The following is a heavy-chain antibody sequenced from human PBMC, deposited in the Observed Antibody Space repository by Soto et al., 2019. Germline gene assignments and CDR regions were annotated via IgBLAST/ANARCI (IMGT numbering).Heavy chain of an antibody. CDR3: ARGGWRQIDY. D-gene: IGHD3-3*01. CDR1: GGSIGSYY. J-gene: IGHJ4*02. V-gene: IGHV4-59*08. CDR2: LYYSGST. Sequence: SSETLSLTCSVSGGSIGSYYWSWIRQPPGKGLEWIGCLYYSGSTNYNPSLKSRVTISVDTSKSQFSLKLSSVTAADTAVYYCARGGWRQIDYWGQGTLVTVS.